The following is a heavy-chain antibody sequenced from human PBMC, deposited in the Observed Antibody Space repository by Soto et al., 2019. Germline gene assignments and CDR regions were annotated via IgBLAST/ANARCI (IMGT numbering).Heavy chain of an antibody. CDR2: ISWNSGSI. J-gene: IGHJ6*02. CDR3: AKDIGSADTAMVIVRYYYGMDV. CDR1: GFTFDDYA. D-gene: IGHD5-18*01. V-gene: IGHV3-9*01. Sequence: SLRLSCAASGFTFDDYAMHWVRQAPGTGPEWVSGISWNSGSIGYADSVKGRFTISRDNAKNSLYLQMNSLRAEDTALYYCAKDIGSADTAMVIVRYYYGMDVWGQGTTVTVSS.